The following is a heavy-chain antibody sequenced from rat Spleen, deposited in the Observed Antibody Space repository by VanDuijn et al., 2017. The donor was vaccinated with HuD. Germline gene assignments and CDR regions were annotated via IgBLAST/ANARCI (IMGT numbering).Heavy chain of an antibody. CDR3: TRAWGGYSRDYFDY. CDR1: GFSLTDYS. V-gene: IGHV2S63*01. Sequence: EVQLKESGPGLVQPSQTLSLTCTVSGFSLTDYSVHWVRLPPGKGLEWMGVMWSGGTTAYNSALKSRLSISRDTSKSQVFLKMNRLQTEDTAIYYCTRAWGGYSRDYFDYWGQGVMVTVSS. CDR2: MWSGGTT. D-gene: IGHD1-11*01. J-gene: IGHJ2*01.